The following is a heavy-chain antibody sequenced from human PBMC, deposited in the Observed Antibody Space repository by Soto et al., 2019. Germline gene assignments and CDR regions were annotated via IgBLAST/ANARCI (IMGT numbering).Heavy chain of an antibody. CDR1: GFTFSSYE. CDR2: ISSSGSSI. D-gene: IGHD6-19*01. V-gene: IGHV3-48*03. J-gene: IGHJ6*02. Sequence: PGGSLRLSCAASGFTFSSYEMNCVRQAPGKGLEWVSYISSSGSSIYYADSVKGRFTISRDNAKNSLYLKMNSLRAEDTAVYYCARDSVAGLYYYYGMDVWGQGTTVTVSS. CDR3: ARDSVAGLYYYYGMDV.